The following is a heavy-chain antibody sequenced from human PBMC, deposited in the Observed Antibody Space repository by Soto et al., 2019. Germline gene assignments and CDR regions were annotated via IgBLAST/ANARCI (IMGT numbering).Heavy chain of an antibody. CDR1: GYSFTDYH. V-gene: IGHV1-2*04. Sequence: GASVKVSCKASGYSFTDYHIHWVRQAPGQGHEWLGRINPKSGGTSTAQKFQGWVTMTTGTSISTASMELTRLTSDDTAIYYCARGDSTDCSNGVCSFFYNHDMDVWGQGTTVTVSS. CDR3: ARGDSTDCSNGVCSFFYNHDMDV. CDR2: INPKSGGT. J-gene: IGHJ6*02. D-gene: IGHD2-8*01.